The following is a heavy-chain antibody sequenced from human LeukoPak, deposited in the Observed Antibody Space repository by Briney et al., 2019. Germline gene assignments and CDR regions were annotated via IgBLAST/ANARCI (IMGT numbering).Heavy chain of an antibody. V-gene: IGHV3-30*18. CDR1: GFTFSSYG. Sequence: GGSLRLSCAASGFTFSSYGMHWVRQAPGKGLEWVAVISYDGSNKYYADSVKGRFTISRDNSKNTLYLQLNSLRAEDTAVYYCAKGRLNFDYWGQGTLVTVSS. J-gene: IGHJ4*02. CDR2: ISYDGSNK. D-gene: IGHD3-22*01. CDR3: AKGRLNFDY.